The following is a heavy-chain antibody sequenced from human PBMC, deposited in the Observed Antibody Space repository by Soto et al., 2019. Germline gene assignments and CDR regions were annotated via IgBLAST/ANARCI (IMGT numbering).Heavy chain of an antibody. Sequence: GESLKISCAASGFTFSSYAMSWVRQAPGKGLEWVSAISGSGGSTYYADSVKGRFTISRDNSKNTLYLQMNSLRAEDTAVYYCAKVHYYDSSGHPGPYYFDYWGQGTLVTVSS. CDR2: ISGSGGST. D-gene: IGHD3-22*01. J-gene: IGHJ4*02. CDR1: GFTFSSYA. V-gene: IGHV3-23*01. CDR3: AKVHYYDSSGHPGPYYFDY.